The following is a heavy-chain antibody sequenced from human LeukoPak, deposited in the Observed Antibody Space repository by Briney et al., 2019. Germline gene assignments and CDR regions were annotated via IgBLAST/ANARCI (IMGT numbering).Heavy chain of an antibody. J-gene: IGHJ4*02. D-gene: IGHD6-13*01. CDR2: IYYSGST. CDR1: GGSISSYY. Sequence: PSQTLSLTCTVSGGSISSYYWSWIRQPPGKGLEWIGYIYYSGSTNYNPSLKSRVTISVDTSKNQFSLKLSSVTAADTAVYYCAGGIAAAGTWGQGTLVTVSS. V-gene: IGHV4-59*08. CDR3: AGGIAAAGT.